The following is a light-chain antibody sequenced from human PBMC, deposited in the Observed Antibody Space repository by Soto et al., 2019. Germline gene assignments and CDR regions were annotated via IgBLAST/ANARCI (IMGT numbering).Light chain of an antibody. CDR1: QSISSN. CDR3: QQYNNWPVLLT. CDR2: GAS. V-gene: IGKV3-15*01. Sequence: EIVMTQSPATLSVSPGERATLSCRVSQSISSNLAWYQQKPGQAPRLLIYGASTRATDIPARFSGSGSGTEFTLTISSLQSEDFAVYYCQQYNNWPVLLTFGGGTKVEIK. J-gene: IGKJ4*01.